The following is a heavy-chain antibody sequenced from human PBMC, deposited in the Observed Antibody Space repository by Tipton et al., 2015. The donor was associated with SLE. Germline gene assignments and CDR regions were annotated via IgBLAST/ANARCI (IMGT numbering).Heavy chain of an antibody. CDR3: ARHRIVGATDDAFDI. Sequence: TLSLTCTVSGGSISSSSYYWGWIRQPPGKGLEWIGSIYYSGSTYYNPSLKSLVTISVDTSKNQFSLKLSSVTAADTAVYYCARHRIVGATDDAFDIWGQGTMVTVSS. CDR1: GGSISSSSYY. V-gene: IGHV4-39*01. D-gene: IGHD1-26*01. CDR2: IYYSGST. J-gene: IGHJ3*02.